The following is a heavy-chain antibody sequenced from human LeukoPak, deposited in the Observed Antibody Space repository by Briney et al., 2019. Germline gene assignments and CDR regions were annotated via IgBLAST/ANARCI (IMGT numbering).Heavy chain of an antibody. CDR1: GYTFTGYY. V-gene: IGHV1-2*02. J-gene: IGHJ4*02. CDR3: ARDLGGAY. CDR2: INPNSGGT. Sequence: ASVKVPSCAAGYTFTGYYMHRVRQAPGQGLEWMGWINPNSGGTNYAQKFQGRVTMTRDTSISTAYMELSRLRSDDTAVYYCARDLGGAYSCQRTLVTVSS.